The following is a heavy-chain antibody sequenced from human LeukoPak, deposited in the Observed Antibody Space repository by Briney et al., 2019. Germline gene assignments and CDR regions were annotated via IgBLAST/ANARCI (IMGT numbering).Heavy chain of an antibody. CDR1: GFTFSSYA. D-gene: IGHD2-21*02. CDR2: ISATADYT. V-gene: IGHV3-23*01. CDR3: AKDGDEAA. J-gene: IGHJ4*02. Sequence: GGSLRLSCAASGFTFSSYAMGWVRQAPGKGLEWVSAISATADYTYYADSVKGRFTISRDNSKNTLYLQMNSLRAEDTAVYYCAKDGDEAAWGQGTLVTVSS.